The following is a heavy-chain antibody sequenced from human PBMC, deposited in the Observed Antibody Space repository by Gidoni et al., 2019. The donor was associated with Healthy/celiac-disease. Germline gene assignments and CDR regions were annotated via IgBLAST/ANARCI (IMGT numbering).Heavy chain of an antibody. CDR2: TYYRSKWYN. Sequence: GLVKPSQTLSLTCAISGDSVSSNSAAWNWIRQSPSRGLEWLGRTYYRSKWYNDYAVSVKSRITINPATSKNQFSLQLNSVTPEDTAVYYCARVGGTYCSGGSCYSKDYWGQGTLVTVSS. J-gene: IGHJ4*02. CDR1: GDSVSSNSAA. D-gene: IGHD2-15*01. V-gene: IGHV6-1*01. CDR3: ARVGGTYCSGGSCYSKDY.